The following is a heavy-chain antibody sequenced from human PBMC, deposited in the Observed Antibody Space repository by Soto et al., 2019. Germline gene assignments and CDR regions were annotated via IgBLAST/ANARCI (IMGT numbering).Heavy chain of an antibody. J-gene: IGHJ6*02. CDR1: GFTFSSYG. V-gene: IGHV3-30*18. CDR3: AKAFLNRSCSSTSCYTAYYYYGMDV. D-gene: IGHD2-2*02. Sequence: GGSLRLSCAASGFTFSSYGMHWVRQAPGKGLEWVAVISYDGSNKYYADSVKGRFTISRDNSKNTLYLQMNSLRAEDTAVYYCAKAFLNRSCSSTSCYTAYYYYGMDVWGQGTTVTVSS. CDR2: ISYDGSNK.